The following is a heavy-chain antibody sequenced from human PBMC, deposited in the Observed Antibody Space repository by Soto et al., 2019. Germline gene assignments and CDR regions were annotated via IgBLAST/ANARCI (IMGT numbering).Heavy chain of an antibody. CDR3: ARQLGVNCSSTSCYARYDMDV. J-gene: IGHJ6*03. Sequence: SETLSLTCAVYGGSFSGYYWSWIRQPPGKGLEWIGEINHSGSTNYNPSLKSRVTISADKSISTAYLQWSSLKASDTAMYYCARQLGVNCSSTSCYARYDMDVWGKGTTVTVSS. CDR1: GGSFSGYY. V-gene: IGHV4-34*01. CDR2: INHSGST. D-gene: IGHD2-2*01.